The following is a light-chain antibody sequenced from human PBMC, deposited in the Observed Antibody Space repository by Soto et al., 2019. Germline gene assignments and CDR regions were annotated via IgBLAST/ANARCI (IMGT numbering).Light chain of an antibody. V-gene: IGKV3-15*01. J-gene: IGKJ5*01. CDR3: QQYKNWPRIT. CDR1: QTIYSN. CDR2: RAS. Sequence: IVMTQSPATLSVSPGERATLSCRAGQTIYSNVAWYQQRPGQAPRLLIYRASTRATGVPARFSGSASGTEFTLTISSLQSEDFGVYYCQQYKNWPRITFGQGTRLEI.